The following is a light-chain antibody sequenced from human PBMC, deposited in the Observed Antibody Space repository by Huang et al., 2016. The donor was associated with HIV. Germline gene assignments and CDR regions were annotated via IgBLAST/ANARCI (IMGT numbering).Light chain of an antibody. V-gene: IGKV1D-12*01. Sequence: DIQMTQSPSSLSASVGDRVTITCRASQDVRNYFAWYQQKPGKAPKLLIYAASSLYSGVPSRFSGSGSGTDFTLTITDLQPEDFGTYYCQQSSSFPLTFGGGTKVEMK. CDR2: AAS. CDR1: QDVRNY. J-gene: IGKJ4*01. CDR3: QQSSSFPLT.